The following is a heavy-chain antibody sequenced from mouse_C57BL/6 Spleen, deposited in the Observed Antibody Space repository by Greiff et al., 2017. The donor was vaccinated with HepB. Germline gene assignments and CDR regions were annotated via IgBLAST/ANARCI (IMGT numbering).Heavy chain of an antibody. D-gene: IGHD2-5*01. Sequence: QVQLQQPGAELVRPGTSVKLSCKASGYTFTSYWMHWVKQRPGQGLEWIGVIDPSDSYTNYNQKFKGKATLTVDTSSSPAYMQLSSLTSEDSAVYYCARRAYYSNEWFDYWGQGTTLTVSS. V-gene: IGHV1-59*01. CDR2: IDPSDSYT. CDR1: GYTFTSYW. CDR3: ARRAYYSNEWFDY. J-gene: IGHJ2*01.